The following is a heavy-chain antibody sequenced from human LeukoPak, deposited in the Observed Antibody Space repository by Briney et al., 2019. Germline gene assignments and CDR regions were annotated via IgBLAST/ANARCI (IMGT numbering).Heavy chain of an antibody. V-gene: IGHV4-59*01. D-gene: IGHD1/OR15-1a*01. CDR1: GGSIGTYY. Sequence: PSETLSLTCTVSGGSIGTYYWSWIRQPPGKGLEWIGYIYYNGHTDYNPSLRSRDTISVHTSKNQFSLTLSSVTAADTAVYYCARDRHWTNDWVFDYWGQGTLVTVSS. CDR2: IYYNGHT. CDR3: ARDRHWTNDWVFDY. J-gene: IGHJ4*02.